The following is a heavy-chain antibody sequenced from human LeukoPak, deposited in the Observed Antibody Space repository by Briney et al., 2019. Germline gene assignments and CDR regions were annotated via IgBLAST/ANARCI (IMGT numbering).Heavy chain of an antibody. V-gene: IGHV3-21*01. CDR1: GFTFSSYS. J-gene: IGHJ4*02. D-gene: IGHD3-9*01. CDR3: AREYYDILTGYLNPPTFDH. CDR2: ISSSSSYI. Sequence: GGSLRLSCAASGFTFSSYSMNWVRQAPGKGLEWVSSISSSSSYIYYADSVKGRFTISRDNAKNSLYLQMNSLRAEDTAVYYCAREYYDILTGYLNPPTFDHWGQGTLVTVSS.